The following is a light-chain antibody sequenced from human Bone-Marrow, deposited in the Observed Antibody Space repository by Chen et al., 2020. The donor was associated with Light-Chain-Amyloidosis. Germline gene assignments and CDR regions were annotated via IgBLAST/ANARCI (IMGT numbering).Light chain of an antibody. J-gene: IGLJ3*02. CDR3: QVWDRSSDLPV. Sequence: SYVLTQPSSVSVAPGQTATIACGGNNIGSTSVHWYQQTPGQAPLLVVYDDSDRPSGIPERLSGSNSGNTATLTIRRVEAGDDADYYCQVWDRSSDLPVFGGGTKLTVL. V-gene: IGLV3-21*02. CDR1: NIGSTS. CDR2: DDS.